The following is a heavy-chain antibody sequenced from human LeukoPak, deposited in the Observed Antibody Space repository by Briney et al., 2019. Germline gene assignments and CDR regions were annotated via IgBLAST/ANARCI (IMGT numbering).Heavy chain of an antibody. CDR3: ARSIGLTGGGVDV. CDR2: IANGGSTI. V-gene: IGHV3-11*01. D-gene: IGHD3-9*01. J-gene: IGHJ6*02. Sequence: PGGSLRLSCAASGFTFSDYNMNWVRQAPGKGLEWVSYIANGGSTIHHADSVKGRFTISRDNAKKTLYLQMNSLRAEDTAVYYCARSIGLTGGGVDVWGQGTTVTVSS. CDR1: GFTFSDYN.